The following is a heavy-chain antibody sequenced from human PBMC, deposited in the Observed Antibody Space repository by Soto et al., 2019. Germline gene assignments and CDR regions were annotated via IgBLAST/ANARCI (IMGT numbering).Heavy chain of an antibody. CDR1: GGSISSYY. J-gene: IGHJ4*02. V-gene: IGHV4-59*01. Sequence: PSETLSLTCTVSGGSISSYYWSWIRQPPGKGLEWIGYIYYSGSTNYNPSLKSRVTISVDTSKNQFSLKLSSVTAADTAVYYCARDRQRGYCTGDSCYSYFDYWGQGTQVTVSS. D-gene: IGHD2-15*01. CDR3: ARDRQRGYCTGDSCYSYFDY. CDR2: IYYSGST.